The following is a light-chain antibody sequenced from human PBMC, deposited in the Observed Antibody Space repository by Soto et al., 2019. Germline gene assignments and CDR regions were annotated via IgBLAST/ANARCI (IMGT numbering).Light chain of an antibody. J-gene: IGKJ1*01. CDR3: QQYNSYPWT. CDR2: DAS. CDR1: QSLSVW. V-gene: IGKV1-5*01. Sequence: DIQMTQSPSTLSASVGARVVITCRASQSLSVWLAWYQQRPGKAPLPLIYDASSLESGVPSRFSGSGSGTEFTLTINSLQPDDFATYYCQQYNSYPWTFGQGTKVDI.